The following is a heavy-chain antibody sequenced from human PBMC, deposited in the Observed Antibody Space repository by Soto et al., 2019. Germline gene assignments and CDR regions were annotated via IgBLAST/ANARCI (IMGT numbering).Heavy chain of an antibody. J-gene: IGHJ6*02. Sequence: QVPLVQSGAEVKKPGASVKVSCKASGYTFTSYGISWVRQAPGQGLEWMGWISAYNGNTNYAQKLQGRVTMTTDTSTSTAYMELRSLRSDDTAVYYCAREGTYSSSWYSAAYYYYYGMDVWGQGTTVTVSS. CDR2: ISAYNGNT. CDR3: AREGTYSSSWYSAAYYYYYGMDV. CDR1: GYTFTSYG. V-gene: IGHV1-18*01. D-gene: IGHD6-13*01.